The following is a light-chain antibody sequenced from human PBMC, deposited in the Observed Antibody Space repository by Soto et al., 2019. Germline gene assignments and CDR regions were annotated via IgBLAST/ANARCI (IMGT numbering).Light chain of an antibody. CDR1: QGIRND. Sequence: DIQMTQSQSSLSASVGDRVTLTCRASQGIRNDLGWYQQKPGKAPKRLMYGGTSLHSGVPSRFSGSGSGTEFTLTISSLQPEDFATYYCLQYNSYPWTFGQGTKVEIK. CDR3: LQYNSYPWT. CDR2: GGT. J-gene: IGKJ1*01. V-gene: IGKV1-17*01.